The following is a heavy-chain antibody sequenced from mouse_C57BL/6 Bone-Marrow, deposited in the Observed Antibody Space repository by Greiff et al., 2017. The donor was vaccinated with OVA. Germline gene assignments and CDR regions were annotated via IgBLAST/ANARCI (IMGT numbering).Heavy chain of an antibody. J-gene: IGHJ4*01. V-gene: IGHV1-26*01. CDR3: ARRPYQLGAMDY. CDR2: INPNNGGT. CDR1: GYTFTDYY. Sequence: EVQLQQSGPELVKPGASVKISCKASGYTFTDYYMNWVKQSHGKSLEWIGDINPNNGGTSYNQKFKGKATLTVDKSSSTAYMELRSLTSEDSAVYYCARRPYQLGAMDYWGQGTSVTVSS. D-gene: IGHD3-3*01.